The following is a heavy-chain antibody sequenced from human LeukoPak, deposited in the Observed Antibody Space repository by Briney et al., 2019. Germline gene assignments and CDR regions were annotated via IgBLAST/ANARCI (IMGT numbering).Heavy chain of an antibody. J-gene: IGHJ6*02. CDR3: ARGLLRILEGLSDV. D-gene: IGHD3-3*01. CDR2: LYSGGDT. CDR1: GFMFSSYE. V-gene: IGHV3-66*01. Sequence: GGSLRLSCAASGFMFSSYEMNWVRQAPGKGLECVSVLYSGGDTYYADSVKGRFAISRDNSKNTLYLQMNSLRAEDTAVYYCARGLLRILEGLSDVWGQGTTVTVSS.